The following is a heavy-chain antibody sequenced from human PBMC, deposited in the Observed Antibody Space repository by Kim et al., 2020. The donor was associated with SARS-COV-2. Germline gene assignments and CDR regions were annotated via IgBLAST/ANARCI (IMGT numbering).Heavy chain of an antibody. Sequence: GGSLRLSCAASGFSFTRTWMSWVRQAPGKGLEWVGRIKSEIDGMTGVYAASVRDRFVISRDDSRHTIYLHMNRLQTEDTAVYYCTTDAAFHDISNVLENWGQGTLVAVSS. D-gene: IGHD3-22*01. CDR2: IKSEIDGMTG. J-gene: IGHJ4*02. CDR1: GFSFTRTW. CDR3: TTDAAFHDISNVLEN. V-gene: IGHV3-15*01.